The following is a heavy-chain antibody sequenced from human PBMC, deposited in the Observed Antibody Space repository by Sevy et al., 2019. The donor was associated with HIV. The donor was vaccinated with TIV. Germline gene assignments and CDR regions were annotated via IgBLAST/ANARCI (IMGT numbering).Heavy chain of an antibody. CDR1: GFSFDTYS. Sequence: GGSLRLSCIASGFSFDTYSMNWVRQTPGQGLEWVSSISSGSSYIYYADSVKGRFTISRDNAKNSLSLEMNSLRVEDTAIYYCARDDYDTTPCAFDVWGQWTMVTVS. J-gene: IGHJ3*01. D-gene: IGHD3-22*01. CDR2: ISSGSSYI. CDR3: ARDDYDTTPCAFDV. V-gene: IGHV3-21*06.